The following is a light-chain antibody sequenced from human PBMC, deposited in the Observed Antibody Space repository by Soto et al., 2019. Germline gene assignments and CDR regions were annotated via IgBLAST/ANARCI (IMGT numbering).Light chain of an antibody. V-gene: IGLV2-14*01. J-gene: IGLJ1*01. CDR3: SSYTSSDTPDV. CDR1: SSDIGDYKY. CDR2: VNS. Sequence: QSALTQPASVSGSPGQSITISCTGTSSDIGDYKYVSWYQQHPDKAPQLIIFVNSNRPSGISARFSASKSGNTASLTISGLQAEDEADYYCSSYTSSDTPDVFGTGTKLTVL.